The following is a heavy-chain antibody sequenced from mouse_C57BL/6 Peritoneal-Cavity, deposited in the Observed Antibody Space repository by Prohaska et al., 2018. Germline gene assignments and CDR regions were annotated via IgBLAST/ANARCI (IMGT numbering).Heavy chain of an antibody. CDR2: IDPSDCET. CDR1: GYTFTSYW. D-gene: IGHD2-5*01. J-gene: IGHJ3*01. Sequence: QVQLQQPGAELVRPGSSVKLSCKASGYTFTSYWMHWVKQRPIQGLEWIGNIDPSDCETHYNQKFKDKATLTVDKSSSTAYMQLSSLTSEDSAVYYCAREGSNYGFAYWGQGTLVTVSA. V-gene: IGHV1-52*01. CDR3: AREGSNYGFAY.